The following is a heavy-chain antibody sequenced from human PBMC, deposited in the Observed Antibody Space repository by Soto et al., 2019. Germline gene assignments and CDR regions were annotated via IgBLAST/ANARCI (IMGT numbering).Heavy chain of an antibody. Sequence: QVQLVQSGAEVKKPGASVKVSCKASGYTFTSYGISWVRQAPGQGLEWMGWISAYNGNTKYVQKLQGRVTMTTDTSTSTAYIVLRSPTSDATASYFCARDSPPVDYWGQASLVTFSS. V-gene: IGHV1-18*01. CDR3: ARDSPPVDY. J-gene: IGHJ4*02. CDR2: ISAYNGNT. CDR1: GYTFTSYG.